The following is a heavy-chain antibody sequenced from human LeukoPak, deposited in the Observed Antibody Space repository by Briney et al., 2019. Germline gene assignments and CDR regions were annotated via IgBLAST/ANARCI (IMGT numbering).Heavy chain of an antibody. CDR2: IYYSGST. J-gene: IGHJ4*02. CDR3: ARHPYYDFWSGYRNFDY. D-gene: IGHD3-3*01. V-gene: IGHV4-39*01. CDR1: GGSISSSSYY. Sequence: PSETLSLTCTVSGGSISSSSYYWGWIRQPPGKGLEWIGSIYYSGSTYYNPSLKRRVTISVDTSKNQFSLKLSSVTAADTAVYYCARHPYYDFWSGYRNFDYWGQGTLVTVSS.